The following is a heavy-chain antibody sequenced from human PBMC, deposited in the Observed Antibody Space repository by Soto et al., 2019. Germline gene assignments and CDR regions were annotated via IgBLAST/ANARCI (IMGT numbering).Heavy chain of an antibody. CDR2: ISAYNGNT. CDR3: ARDLLAGTRYYYGMDV. D-gene: IGHD6-13*01. V-gene: IGHV1-18*01. CDR1: GYTFTSYG. J-gene: IGHJ6*02. Sequence: QVQLVQSGAEVKKPGASVKVSCKASGYTFTSYGISWVRQAPGQGLEWMRWISAYNGNTNYAQKLQGRVTMTTDTSTSTAYMELRSLRSDDTAVYYCARDLLAGTRYYYGMDVWGQGTTVTVSS.